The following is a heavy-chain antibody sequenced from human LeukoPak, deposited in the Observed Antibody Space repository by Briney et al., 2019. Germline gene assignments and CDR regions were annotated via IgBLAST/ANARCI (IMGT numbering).Heavy chain of an antibody. V-gene: IGHV1-2*02. Sequence: ASVKVSCKASGYTFTGYYMHWVRQAPGQGLEWMGWINPNSGGTNYAQKLQGRVTMTTDTSTSTAYMELRSLRSDDTAVYYCARDREEGYYYDSSGYYRWGQGTLVTVSS. CDR1: GYTFTGYY. CDR2: INPNSGGT. D-gene: IGHD3-22*01. J-gene: IGHJ4*02. CDR3: ARDREEGYYYDSSGYYR.